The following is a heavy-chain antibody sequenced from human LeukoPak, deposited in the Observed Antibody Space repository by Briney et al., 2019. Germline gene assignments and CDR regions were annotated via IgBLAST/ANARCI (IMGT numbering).Heavy chain of an antibody. CDR2: IYYSGST. Sequence: TPSETLSLTCTVSGGSISSYYWSWIRQPPGKGLEWIGYIYYSGSTNYNPSLKSRVTISVDTSKNQFSLKLSSVTAADTAVYYRARSPSVAGKVRSSAGTYNWFDPWGQGTLVTVSS. D-gene: IGHD6-19*01. V-gene: IGHV4-59*08. J-gene: IGHJ5*02. CDR1: GGSISSYY. CDR3: ARSPSVAGKVRSSAGTYNWFDP.